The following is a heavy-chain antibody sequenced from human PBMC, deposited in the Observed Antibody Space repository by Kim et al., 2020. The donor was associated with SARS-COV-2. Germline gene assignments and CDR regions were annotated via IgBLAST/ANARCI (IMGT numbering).Heavy chain of an antibody. Sequence: DGDSVKGRVTISREKSKTALYLQMNSLRAEDTAVYYCARVVFSGAWTVDYWGQGTLVTVSS. D-gene: IGHD3-10*01. V-gene: IGHV3-30*01. CDR3: ARVVFSGAWTVDY. J-gene: IGHJ4*02.